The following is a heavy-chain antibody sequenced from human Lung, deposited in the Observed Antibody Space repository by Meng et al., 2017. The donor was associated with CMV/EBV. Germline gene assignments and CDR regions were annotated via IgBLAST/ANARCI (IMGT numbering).Heavy chain of an antibody. V-gene: IGHV3-21*01. CDR3: ARTMIVGYDY. CDR1: GFTFSSYS. CDR2: ISSSSSYI. D-gene: IGHD3-22*01. J-gene: IGHJ4*02. Sequence: ESXKISCAASGFTFSSYSMNWVRQAPGKGLEWVSSISSSSSYIYYADSVKGRFTISRDNAKNSLYLQMNSLRAEDTAVYYCARTMIVGYDYWGQGTRVTVAS.